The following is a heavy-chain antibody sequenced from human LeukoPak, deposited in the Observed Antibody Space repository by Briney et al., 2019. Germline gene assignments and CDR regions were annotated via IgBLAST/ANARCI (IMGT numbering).Heavy chain of an antibody. CDR1: GGTFSSYA. D-gene: IGHD3-22*01. CDR2: IIPIFGTA. V-gene: IGHV1-69*05. CDR3: ARGSYYYDSSGLDY. Sequence: SVKVSCKASGGTFSSYAISWVRQAPGQGLEWMGRIIPIFGTANYAQKFQGRVTITTDESTSTAYMELSSLRSEDTAVYYCARGSYYYDSSGLDYWGQGTLVTVSS. J-gene: IGHJ4*02.